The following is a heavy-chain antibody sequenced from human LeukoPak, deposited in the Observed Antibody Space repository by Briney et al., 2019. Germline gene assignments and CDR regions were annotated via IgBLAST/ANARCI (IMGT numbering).Heavy chain of an antibody. CDR1: GFTFSSYG. J-gene: IGHJ4*02. CDR3: AKGETDYTPFLEY. Sequence: GGSLRLSCAASGFTFSSYGMHWVRQAPGKGLEWVAFIRYDGSNKYYADSVKGRFTISRDNSKNTLYLQMNSLRAEDTAVYYCAKGETDYTPFLEYWGQGTLVTVSS. D-gene: IGHD3-3*01. V-gene: IGHV3-30*02. CDR2: IRYDGSNK.